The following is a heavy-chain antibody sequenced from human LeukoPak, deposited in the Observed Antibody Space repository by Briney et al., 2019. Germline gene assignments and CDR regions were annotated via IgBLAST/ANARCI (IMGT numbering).Heavy chain of an antibody. CDR1: GFTFSSYS. CDR2: ISSSSSYI. J-gene: IGHJ4*02. CDR3: AKDPCGGDCYSFDY. Sequence: GGSLRLSCAASGFTFSSYSMNWVRQAPGKGLEWVSSISSSSSYIYYADSVKGRFTISRDNAKNSLYLQMNSLRAEDTAVYYCAKDPCGGDCYSFDYWGQGTLVTVSS. D-gene: IGHD2-21*02. V-gene: IGHV3-21*01.